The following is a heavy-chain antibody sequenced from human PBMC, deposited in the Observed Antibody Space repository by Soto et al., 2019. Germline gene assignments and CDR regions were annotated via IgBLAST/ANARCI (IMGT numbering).Heavy chain of an antibody. Sequence: GGSLRLSCAASGFTFDSYAMSWARQAPGQGLEWVSSMSDSGGNINYADSVKGRFIISRDNSKNTLYLQMNSLRAEDTAVYYCAKNSAPSYYYYMDVWGKGITVTVSS. CDR2: MSDSGGNI. J-gene: IGHJ6*03. V-gene: IGHV3-23*01. CDR3: AKNSAPSYYYYMDV. D-gene: IGHD3-10*01. CDR1: GFTFDSYA.